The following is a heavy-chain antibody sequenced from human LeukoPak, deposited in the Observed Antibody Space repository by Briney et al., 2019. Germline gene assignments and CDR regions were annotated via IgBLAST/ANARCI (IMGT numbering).Heavy chain of an antibody. CDR2: ISSTGISI. CDR1: GFTVGIYE. Sequence: GGSMTLACAAAGFTVGIYEMSWVRPAPGKGLEWVMYISSTGISIYSADSVECQFTISRDNDKNSLYLQMNSLRAEDTAIYYCARASYDRSGYYRIDIWGQGTMVTVSS. CDR3: ARASYDRSGYYRIDI. J-gene: IGHJ3*02. D-gene: IGHD3-22*01. V-gene: IGHV3-48*03.